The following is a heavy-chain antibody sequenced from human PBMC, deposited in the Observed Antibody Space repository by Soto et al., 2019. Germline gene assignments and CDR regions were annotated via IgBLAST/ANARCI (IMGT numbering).Heavy chain of an antibody. CDR2: INHSGST. D-gene: IGHD3-9*01. CDR3: ARNLTGYYNVIDY. Sequence: LETLSRTCAVCGGSFPGYYCSWILQPPWNGLEWIGEINHSGSTNYNPSLKSRVTISVDTSKNQFSLKLSSVTAAYTALYYCARNLTGYYNVIDYWGQGTLVT. CDR1: GGSFPGYY. V-gene: IGHV4-34*01. J-gene: IGHJ4*02.